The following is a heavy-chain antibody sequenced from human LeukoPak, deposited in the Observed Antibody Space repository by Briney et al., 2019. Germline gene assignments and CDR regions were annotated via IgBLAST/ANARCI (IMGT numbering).Heavy chain of an antibody. CDR2: IQYDGSNE. J-gene: IGHJ6*03. Sequence: SGGSLRLSCAASGFTFSSYGMHWVRQAPGKGLEWVAYIQYDGSNEQYAHSVKGRFRISRDSSKNTLSLQMNSLRAEDTAVYYCAKLGGYYYNHYMDVWGKGTTVTISS. V-gene: IGHV3-30*02. D-gene: IGHD3-16*01. CDR1: GFTFSSYG. CDR3: AKLGGYYYNHYMDV.